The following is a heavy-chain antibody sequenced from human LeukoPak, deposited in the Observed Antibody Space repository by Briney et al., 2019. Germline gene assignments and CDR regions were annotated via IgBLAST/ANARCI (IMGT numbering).Heavy chain of an antibody. CDR2: IYSGGST. CDR1: GFTFSSYS. J-gene: IGHJ4*02. Sequence: GGSLRLSCAASGFTFSSYSMNWVRQAPGKGLEWVSVIYSGGSTYYADSVKGRFTISRDNSKNTLYLQMNSLRAEDTAVYYCARSPSYGSGSYYNNYWGQGTLVTVSS. D-gene: IGHD3-10*01. CDR3: ARSPSYGSGSYYNNY. V-gene: IGHV3-53*01.